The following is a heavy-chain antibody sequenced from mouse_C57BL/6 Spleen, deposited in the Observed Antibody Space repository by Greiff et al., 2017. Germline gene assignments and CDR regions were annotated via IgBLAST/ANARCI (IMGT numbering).Heavy chain of an antibody. CDR3: VRSSYDYDGFAY. CDR2: IRSKSNNYAT. CDR1: GFSFNTYA. V-gene: IGHV10-1*01. J-gene: IGHJ3*01. Sequence: EVKLVESGGGLVQPKGSLKLSCAASGFSFNTYAMNWVRQAPGKGLEWVARIRSKSNNYATYYADSVKDRFTISRDDSESMLYLQMNNLKTEDTAMYYCVRSSYDYDGFAYWGQGTLVTVSA. D-gene: IGHD2-4*01.